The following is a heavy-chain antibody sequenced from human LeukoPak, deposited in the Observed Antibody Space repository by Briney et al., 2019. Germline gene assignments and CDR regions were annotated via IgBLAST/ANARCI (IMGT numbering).Heavy chain of an antibody. J-gene: IGHJ4*01. Sequence: PGGSLRLSCAASGFTFSSYWMHWVRQAPGKGLVWVSRIMDGSSTAYADSVKGRFTVSRDNAKNTLYLQVNSLRAEDTAVYYCARDPSGSLYYFDYWGQGTLVTVSS. V-gene: IGHV3-74*01. D-gene: IGHD5-12*01. CDR1: GFTFSSYW. CDR3: ARDPSGSLYYFDY. CDR2: IMDGSST.